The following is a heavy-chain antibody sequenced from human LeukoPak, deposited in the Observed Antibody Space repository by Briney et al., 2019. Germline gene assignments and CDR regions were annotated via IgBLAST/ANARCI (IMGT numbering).Heavy chain of an antibody. CDR2: ISSSSSYI. J-gene: IGHJ5*02. CDR3: ARDDRYGDDEGNWFDP. CDR1: GFTFSSYS. D-gene: IGHD4-17*01. V-gene: IGHV3-21*01. Sequence: GGSLRLSCAASGFTFSSYSMNWVRQAPGKGLEWVSSISSSSSYIYYADSVKGRFTISRDNAKNSLYLQMNSLRAEDTAVYYCARDDRYGDDEGNWFDPWGQGTLVTVSS.